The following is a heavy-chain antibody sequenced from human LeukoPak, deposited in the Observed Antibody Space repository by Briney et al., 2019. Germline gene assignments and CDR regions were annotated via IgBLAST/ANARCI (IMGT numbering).Heavy chain of an antibody. V-gene: IGHV4-4*02. D-gene: IGHD3-3*01. CDR2: IYHSGST. CDR1: GGSISSSNW. Sequence: ASETLSLTCAVSGGSISSSNWWSWVRQPPGKGLEWIGEIYHSGSTNYNPSLKSRVTISVDKSKNQFSLKLSSVTAADTAVYYCAGLRFLEWLPLPVGIDYYYYYYMDVWGKGTTVTVSS. CDR3: AGLRFLEWLPLPVGIDYYYYYYMDV. J-gene: IGHJ6*03.